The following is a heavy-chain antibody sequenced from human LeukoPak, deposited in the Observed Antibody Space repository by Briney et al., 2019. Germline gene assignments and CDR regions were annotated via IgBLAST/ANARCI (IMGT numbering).Heavy chain of an antibody. Sequence: SDTLSLTCAVYGESLNYYYWSWIRQSPEKGPEWIGEVFDGKTTNYNPSLKSRVTISAVTSSNQFSLNLKSVTAADTAVYYCASGAWATRLHSWAQGTLVIVSS. D-gene: IGHD5-24*01. J-gene: IGHJ4*02. CDR3: ASGAWATRLHS. CDR2: VFDGKTT. V-gene: IGHV4-34*12. CDR1: GESLNYYY.